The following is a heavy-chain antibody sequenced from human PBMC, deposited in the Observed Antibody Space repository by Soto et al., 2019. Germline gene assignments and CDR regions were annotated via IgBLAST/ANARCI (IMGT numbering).Heavy chain of an antibody. Sequence: QAQLVQSGAEVKKPGSSVKVSCTASGGTFGNHAISWVRQVPGQGLEWMGGIIPVLGVVDNAQKFQGRVTITADTSTNTAYMELSSLRSEDTALYYCAREAGYSYGYVFDYWGQGTLVIVSS. CDR1: GGTFGNHA. CDR3: AREAGYSYGYVFDY. V-gene: IGHV1-69*09. CDR2: IIPVLGVV. J-gene: IGHJ4*02. D-gene: IGHD5-18*01.